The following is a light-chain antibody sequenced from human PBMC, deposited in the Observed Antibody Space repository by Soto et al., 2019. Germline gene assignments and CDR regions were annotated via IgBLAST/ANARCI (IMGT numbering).Light chain of an antibody. CDR3: SSYAGSNNPVV. CDR2: EVS. J-gene: IGLJ2*01. Sequence: QSVLTQPPSASGSPGQSVTISCTGTSSDVGGYNYVSWYQQHPGKAPKLMIYEVSKRPSGVPDRFSGSKSGNTASLTVSGLQAEEEADYYCSSYAGSNNPVVFGGGTQLTVL. CDR1: SSDVGGYNY. V-gene: IGLV2-8*01.